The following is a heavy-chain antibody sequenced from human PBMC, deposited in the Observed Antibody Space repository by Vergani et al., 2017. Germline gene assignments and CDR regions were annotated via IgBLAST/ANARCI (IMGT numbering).Heavy chain of an antibody. CDR1: GGSISSYY. V-gene: IGHV4-59*06. J-gene: IGHJ4*02. CDR3: ARAQGFSYNYGSDY. Sequence: QVQLQESGPGLVKPSETLSLTCTVSGGSISSYYWSWVRQRPGMGLDWIGYIYYSGTTYYNPSLESRLTISLDTSENHLSLKLTSVTAADTAMYYCARAQGFSYNYGSDYWGQGTLVTVSS. D-gene: IGHD3-16*01. CDR2: IYYSGTT.